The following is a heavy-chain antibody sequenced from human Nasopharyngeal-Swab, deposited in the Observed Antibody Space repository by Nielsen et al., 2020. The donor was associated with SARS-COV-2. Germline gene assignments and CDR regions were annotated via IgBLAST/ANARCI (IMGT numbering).Heavy chain of an antibody. CDR1: GFTFSSYG. J-gene: IGHJ6*02. CDR3: AREAPPRPYSYGSGRYYGMDV. Sequence: GESLKVSCAASGFTFSSYGMHWVRQAPGKGLEWVAVISYDGSNKYYTDSVKGRFTISRDNSKNTLYLQMNSLRAEDTAVYYCAREAPPRPYSYGSGRYYGMDVWGQGTTVTVSS. D-gene: IGHD3-10*01. V-gene: IGHV3-30*03. CDR2: ISYDGSNK.